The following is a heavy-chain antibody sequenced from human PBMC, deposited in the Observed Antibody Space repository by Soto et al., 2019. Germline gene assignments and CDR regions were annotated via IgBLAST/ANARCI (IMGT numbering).Heavy chain of an antibody. V-gene: IGHV1-8*01. CDR1: GYTFSSNL. CDR2: INPNSGDT. CDR3: AREYKWFDP. J-gene: IGHJ5*02. Sequence: GASVKVSCKASGYTFSSNLINWVRQATGQGLEWMGWINPNSGDTAYAQKFQGRVTMTRNTSISTAYMELSSLRSEDSAVYYCAREYKWFDPWGQGTLVTVS.